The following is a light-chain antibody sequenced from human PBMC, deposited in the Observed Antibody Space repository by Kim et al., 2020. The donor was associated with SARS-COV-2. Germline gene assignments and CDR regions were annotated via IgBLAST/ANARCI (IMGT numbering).Light chain of an antibody. V-gene: IGKV1-39*01. CDR2: DMS. J-gene: IGKJ2*01. CDR3: QQSHSFPYT. Sequence: SGSLGDRVTTPCRASQSITISLNWYQRNPGKAHYFLIYDMSTLQTGVPSRFSGGGSGTDFTLTISSLQAYDFATYYCQQSHSFPYTFGQGTKLEI. CDR1: QSITIS.